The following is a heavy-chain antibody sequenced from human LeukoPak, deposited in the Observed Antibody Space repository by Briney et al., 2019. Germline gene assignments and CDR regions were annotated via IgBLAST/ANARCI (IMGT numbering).Heavy chain of an antibody. CDR3: ARSRIAAAGDDAFDI. CDR2: INHSGST. V-gene: IGHV4-34*01. J-gene: IGHJ3*02. D-gene: IGHD6-13*01. Sequence: SETLSLTCAVYGGSFSGYYWSLIRQPPGKGLEWIGEINHSGSTNYNPSLKSRVTISVDTSKNQFSLKLSSVTAADTAVYYCARSRIAAAGDDAFDIWGQGTMVTVSS. CDR1: GGSFSGYY.